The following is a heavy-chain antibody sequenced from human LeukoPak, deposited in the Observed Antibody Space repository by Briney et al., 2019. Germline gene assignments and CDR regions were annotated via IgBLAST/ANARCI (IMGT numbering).Heavy chain of an antibody. D-gene: IGHD2-2*01. J-gene: IGHJ4*02. CDR3: ARQLWSPIVVVPAAVDY. V-gene: IGHV4-4*07. Sequence: PSETLSLTCTVSSGSISSFYWSWIRQPAGKGLQWIGRVYGSGGTKYNPSLRSRLRMSVDTSKNQFSLKLSSVTAADTAVYYCARQLWSPIVVVPAAVDYWGQGTLVTVSS. CDR1: SGSISSFY. CDR2: VYGSGGT.